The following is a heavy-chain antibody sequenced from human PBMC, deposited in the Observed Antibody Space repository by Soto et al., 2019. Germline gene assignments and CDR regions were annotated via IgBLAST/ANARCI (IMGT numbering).Heavy chain of an antibody. CDR3: VRELGLYFRSGYMDV. CDR2: INEDSSYI. Sequence: EVQLVESGGGLVKPGGSLRLSCAASGFDFSYYSMNWVRQAPGKGLEWVSSINEDSSYIYYAHSLRGWFTISRDTAKESLYLRLNTLRAEPTAGYYCVRELGLYFRSGYMDVWGDGATVTGSS. J-gene: IGHJ6*03. CDR1: GFDFSYYS. D-gene: IGHD3-10*02. V-gene: IGHV3-21*02.